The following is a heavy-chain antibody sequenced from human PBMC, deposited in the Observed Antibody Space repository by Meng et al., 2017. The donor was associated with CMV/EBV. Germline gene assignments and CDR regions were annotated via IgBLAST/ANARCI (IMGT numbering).Heavy chain of an antibody. V-gene: IGHV1-2*02. CDR2: INPKSGGT. CDR1: GYTFTGYS. CDR3: ARHYDYDDY. J-gene: IGHJ4*02. D-gene: IGHD3-16*01. Sequence: QVQLLQAGAEVKKPGASVKVSCKASGYTFTGYSMHWGRQAAGQGLGWMGWINPKSGGTNYAQKFQGRVTMTRDTPISTAYMELSRLRSDDTAVYYCARHYDYDDYWGQGTLVTVSS.